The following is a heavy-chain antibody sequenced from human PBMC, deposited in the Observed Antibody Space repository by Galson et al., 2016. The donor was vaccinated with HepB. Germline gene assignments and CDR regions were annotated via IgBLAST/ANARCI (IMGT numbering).Heavy chain of an antibody. CDR1: GFTFSRYT. V-gene: IGHV3-21*06. Sequence: SLRLSCAASGFTFSRYTMVWVRQAPGDGLEWVSSISPTSRYKHWAGSLEGRFAVSRDNGRGSMFLQMKSLRVEDTAVYYRETAQGDTSVDDGHFDYWGQGTLVTVFS. D-gene: IGHD4-23*01. CDR3: ETAQGDTSVDDGHFDY. J-gene: IGHJ4*02. CDR2: ISPTSRYK.